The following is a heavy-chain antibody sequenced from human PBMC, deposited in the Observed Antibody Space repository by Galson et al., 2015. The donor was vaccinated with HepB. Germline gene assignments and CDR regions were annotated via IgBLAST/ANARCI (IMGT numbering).Heavy chain of an antibody. CDR2: FDPEDGET. Sequence: SVKVSCKVSGYTLTELSMHWVRQAPGKGLEWMGGFDPEDGETIYAQKFQGRVTMTEDTSTDTAYMELSSLRSEDTAVYYCATVVAGHYYYYYMDVWGKGTTVTVSS. CDR1: GYTLTELS. D-gene: IGHD6-19*01. V-gene: IGHV1-24*01. CDR3: ATVVAGHYYYYYMDV. J-gene: IGHJ6*03.